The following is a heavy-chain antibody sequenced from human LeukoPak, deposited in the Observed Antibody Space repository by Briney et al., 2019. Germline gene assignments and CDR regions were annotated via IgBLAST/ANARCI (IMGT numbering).Heavy chain of an antibody. CDR2: ISGSGGST. CDR3: AKGDYDYVWGSYRPNDAFDI. V-gene: IGHV3-23*01. J-gene: IGHJ3*02. Sequence: GGSLRLSCAASGFTFSSYAMSWARQAPGKGLEWVSAISGSGGSTYYADSVKGRFTISRDNSKNTLYLQMNSLRAEDTAVYYCAKGDYDYVWGSYRPNDAFDIWGQGTMVTVSS. D-gene: IGHD3-16*02. CDR1: GFTFSSYA.